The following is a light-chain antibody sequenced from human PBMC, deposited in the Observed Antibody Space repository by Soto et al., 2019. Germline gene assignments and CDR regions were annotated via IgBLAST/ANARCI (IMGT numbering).Light chain of an antibody. Sequence: IQVTQSPSSLSASVGDRVTITCRTSQGIRSALGWYQQKPGKVPKLLIYAASTLQSGVPSRFSGSGSGTDFTLTISSLQPEDFATYYCQQSYSTLYTFGQGTKVDIK. V-gene: IGKV1-39*01. CDR3: QQSYSTLYT. CDR1: QGIRSA. CDR2: AAS. J-gene: IGKJ2*01.